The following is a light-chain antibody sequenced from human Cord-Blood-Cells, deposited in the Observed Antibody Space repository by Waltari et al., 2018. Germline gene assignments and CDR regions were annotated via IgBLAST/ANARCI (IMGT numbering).Light chain of an antibody. J-gene: IGLJ2*01. CDR2: DVS. CDR1: SSDVGGYNY. CDR3: CSYAGSYTVV. Sequence: QSALTQPRSVSGSPGQSVTIPCTGTSSDVGGYNYASWYQQHPGKAPKLMIYDVSKRPSGVPDRFSGPKSGNTASLTISGLQAEDEADYYCCSYAGSYTVVFGGGTKLTVL. V-gene: IGLV2-11*01.